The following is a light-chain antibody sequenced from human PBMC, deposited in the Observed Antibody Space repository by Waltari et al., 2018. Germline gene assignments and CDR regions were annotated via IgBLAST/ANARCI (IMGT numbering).Light chain of an antibody. Sequence: TQDPAVSVALGQTVSLTCQGDSLRRYYASWYQQRPGQAPILVMYAKNSRPSGVPDRFSASSSDNTASLTITGAQAEDEAYYYCHSRDASGVGGAFGGGTKLTVL. V-gene: IGLV3-19*01. J-gene: IGLJ2*01. CDR3: HSRDASGVGGA. CDR2: AKN. CDR1: SLRRYY.